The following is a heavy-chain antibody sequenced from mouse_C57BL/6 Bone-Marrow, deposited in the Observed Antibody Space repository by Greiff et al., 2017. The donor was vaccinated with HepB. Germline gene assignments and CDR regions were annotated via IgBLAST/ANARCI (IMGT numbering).Heavy chain of an antibody. CDR3: ARELPHYAMDY. CDR1: GISITTGNYR. Sequence: DVQLQESGPGLVKPSQTVFLTCTVTGISITTGNYRWSWIRQFPGNKLEWIGYIYYSGTITYNPSLTSRTTITRDTPKNQFFLEMNSLTAEDTATYYCARELPHYAMDYWGQGTSVTVSS. J-gene: IGHJ4*01. V-gene: IGHV3-5*01. D-gene: IGHD2-12*01. CDR2: IYYSGTI.